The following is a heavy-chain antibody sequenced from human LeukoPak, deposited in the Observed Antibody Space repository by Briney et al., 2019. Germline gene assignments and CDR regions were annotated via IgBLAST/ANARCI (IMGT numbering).Heavy chain of an antibody. D-gene: IGHD6-19*01. CDR3: ARGTYSSGWYPGGY. Sequence: EASVKVSCKASGYTFTSYGISWVRQAPGQRLEWMGWISAHNGNTDYAQKLQGRVTMTTDTSTSTAYMELRSLRSDDTAVYYCARGTYSSGWYPGGYWGQGTLVTVSS. CDR1: GYTFTSYG. V-gene: IGHV1-18*01. J-gene: IGHJ4*02. CDR2: ISAHNGNT.